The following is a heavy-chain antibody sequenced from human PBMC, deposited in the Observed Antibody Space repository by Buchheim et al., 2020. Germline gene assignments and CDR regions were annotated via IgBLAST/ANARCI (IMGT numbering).Heavy chain of an antibody. D-gene: IGHD2-2*01. Sequence: VQLVESGGGLVKPGGSLRLSCAASGFTFSSYSMNWVRQAPGKGLEWVAVISYDGSNKYYADSVKGRFTISRDNSKNTLYLQMNSLRAEDTAVYYCAKDLGYCSSTSCYSHYYYGMDVWGQGTT. CDR3: AKDLGYCSSTSCYSHYYYGMDV. V-gene: IGHV3-30*18. CDR2: ISYDGSNK. CDR1: GFTFSSYS. J-gene: IGHJ6*02.